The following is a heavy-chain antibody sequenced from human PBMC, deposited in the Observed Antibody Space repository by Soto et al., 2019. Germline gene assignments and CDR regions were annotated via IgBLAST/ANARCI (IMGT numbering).Heavy chain of an antibody. Sequence: QVQLVQSGAEVKKPGASVKVSCKASGYTFTGYYMHWVRQAPGQGLEWMGWINPNSGGTNYAQKFQGRVTMTRDTSISTAYMELSRLRSGDTAVYYCARGSGYYYDSSGYLAVDYWGQGTLVTVSS. CDR3: ARGSGYYYDSSGYLAVDY. CDR1: GYTFTGYY. D-gene: IGHD3-22*01. J-gene: IGHJ4*02. CDR2: INPNSGGT. V-gene: IGHV1-2*02.